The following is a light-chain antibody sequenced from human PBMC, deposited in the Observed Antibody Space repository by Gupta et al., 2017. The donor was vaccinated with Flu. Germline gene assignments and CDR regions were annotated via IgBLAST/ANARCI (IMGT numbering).Light chain of an antibody. Sequence: SYELTQPLSVSVALGQTARITCGGNNIGSQNVHWYQQRPGQAPVLVIYRDSNRPVGIPERISGSSTGNTATLTISSAQAGDEADYYCQVWDSSTVVFGGGTKLTVL. CDR3: QVWDSSTVV. CDR1: NIGSQN. CDR2: RDS. V-gene: IGLV3-9*01. J-gene: IGLJ2*01.